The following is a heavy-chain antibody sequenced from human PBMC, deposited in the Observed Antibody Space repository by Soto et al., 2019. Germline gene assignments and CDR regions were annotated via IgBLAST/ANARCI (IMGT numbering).Heavy chain of an antibody. D-gene: IGHD3-3*01. CDR1: GYTFTSYD. CDR2: MNPNSGNT. J-gene: IGHJ6*03. CDR3: ARPYDFWSGYYTGHYYYYMDV. V-gene: IGHV1-8*01. Sequence: QVQLVQSGAEVKKPGASVKVSCKASGYTFTSYDINWVRQASGQGLEWMGWMNPNSGNTGYAQKFQGRVTMTRNTSISTAYMELSSLRSEDTAVYYCARPYDFWSGYYTGHYYYYMDVWGKGTTVTVSS.